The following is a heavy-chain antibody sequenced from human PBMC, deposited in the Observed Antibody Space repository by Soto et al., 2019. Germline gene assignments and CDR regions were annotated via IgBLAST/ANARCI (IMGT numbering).Heavy chain of an antibody. V-gene: IGHV3-48*01. CDR1: GFTFSSYS. CDR3: AREEWLLNWVDP. CDR2: ISSSSSTI. J-gene: IGHJ5*02. D-gene: IGHD5-12*01. Sequence: ELQLVESGGGLVQPGGSLRLSCAASGFTFSSYSMNWVRQAPGKGLEWVSYISSSSSTIYYADYVKGRFTISRDNAKNSLDLQMNSLRAEDTAVYYCAREEWLLNWVDPWGQGTLVTVSS.